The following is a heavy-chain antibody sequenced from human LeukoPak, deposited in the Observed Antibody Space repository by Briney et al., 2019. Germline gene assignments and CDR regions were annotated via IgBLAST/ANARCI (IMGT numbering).Heavy chain of an antibody. J-gene: IGHJ4*02. CDR1: GYSISSGYY. Sequence: SETLSLTCAVSGYSISSGYYWGWIRQPPGKGLEWIGSIYYSGSTYYNPSLKSRVTISVDTSKNQFSLKLSSVTAADTAVYYCARHSNDLWSWYFDYWGQGTLVTVSS. CDR2: IYYSGST. D-gene: IGHD3-3*01. CDR3: ARHSNDLWSWYFDY. V-gene: IGHV4-38-2*01.